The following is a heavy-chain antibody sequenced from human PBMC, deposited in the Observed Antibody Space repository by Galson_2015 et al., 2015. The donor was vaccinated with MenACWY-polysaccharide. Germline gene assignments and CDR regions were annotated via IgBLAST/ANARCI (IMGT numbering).Heavy chain of an antibody. D-gene: IGHD3-10*01. J-gene: IGHJ5*02. Sequence: QSGAEVKKPGESLTISCTGSGSSFDTYWIGWVRQMPGKGLEWIGIIYPGDSDARYSPSFQGQVTISVDKSISTAYLQWSSLKASDTAMYYCARHGPGPIRGWFDPWGQGTLVTVSS. CDR3: ARHGPGPIRGWFDP. V-gene: IGHV5-51*01. CDR2: IYPGDSDA. CDR1: GSSFDTYW.